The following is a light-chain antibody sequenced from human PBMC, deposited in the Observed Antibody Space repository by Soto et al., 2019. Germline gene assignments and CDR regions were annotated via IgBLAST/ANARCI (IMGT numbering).Light chain of an antibody. Sequence: QTVVTQEPSFSVSPGGTVTLACGLSSGSVSTTHYASWYQQIPGQPPRTLIYSTNSRSSGVPDRFSGSILGNKAALTITGARAEDESDYYCVLYVAIGISMFGGGTKVTVL. CDR1: SGSVSTTHY. V-gene: IGLV8-61*01. J-gene: IGLJ3*02. CDR2: STN. CDR3: VLYVAIGISM.